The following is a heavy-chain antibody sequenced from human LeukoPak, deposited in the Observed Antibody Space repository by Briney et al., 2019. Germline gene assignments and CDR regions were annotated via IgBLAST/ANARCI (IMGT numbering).Heavy chain of an antibody. CDR1: GFTFSSYS. D-gene: IGHD3-22*01. Sequence: GGSLRLSWAASGFTFSSYSMNWVRQAPGKGLEWVSYISSSSSTIYYADSVKGRFTISRDNAKNSLYLQMNSLRDEDTAVYYCASSPHYYDSSGYPRLYYFDYWGQGTLVTISS. CDR2: ISSSSSTI. V-gene: IGHV3-48*02. J-gene: IGHJ4*02. CDR3: ASSPHYYDSSGYPRLYYFDY.